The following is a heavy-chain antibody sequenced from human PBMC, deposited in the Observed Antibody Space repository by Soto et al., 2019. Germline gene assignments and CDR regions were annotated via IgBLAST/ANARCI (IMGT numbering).Heavy chain of an antibody. D-gene: IGHD3-9*01. CDR1: GYSFTSYG. J-gene: IGHJ6*02. Sequence: ASVKVSCKASGYSFTSYGISWVRQAPGQGLEWMGGFDPEDGETIYAQKFQGRVTMTEDTSTDTAYMELSSLRSEDTAVYYCATTLTGPREYYYYYGMDVWGQGTTVTVSS. CDR3: ATTLTGPREYYYYYGMDV. CDR2: FDPEDGET. V-gene: IGHV1-24*01.